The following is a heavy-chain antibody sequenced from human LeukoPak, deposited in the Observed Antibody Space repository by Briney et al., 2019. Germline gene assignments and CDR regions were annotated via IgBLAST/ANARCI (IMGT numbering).Heavy chain of an antibody. D-gene: IGHD1-1*01. CDR2: ISYDGSNK. CDR3: AKGLERLTYYYYGMDV. J-gene: IGHJ6*04. Sequence: GGSPRLSCAASGFTFSSYGMHWVRQAPGKGLEWVAVISYDGSNKYYADSVKGRFTISRDNSKNTLYLQMNSLRAEDTAVYYCAKGLERLTYYYYGMDVWGKGTTVTVSS. CDR1: GFTFSSYG. V-gene: IGHV3-30*18.